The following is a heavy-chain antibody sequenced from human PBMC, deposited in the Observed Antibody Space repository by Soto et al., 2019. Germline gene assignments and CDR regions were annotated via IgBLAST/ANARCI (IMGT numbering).Heavy chain of an antibody. Sequence: QVQLQESGPGLVKPSETLSLTCTVSGGSISSYYWSWIRQPPGKGLEWIGYIYYGGSTNYNPSLKSRVTISVDTSKNQFSLKLTSVTAADTAVYYCARVSAGYWYFDLWGRGTLVTVSS. CDR2: IYYGGST. CDR3: ARVSAGYWYFDL. D-gene: IGHD6-19*01. CDR1: GGSISSYY. J-gene: IGHJ2*01. V-gene: IGHV4-59*01.